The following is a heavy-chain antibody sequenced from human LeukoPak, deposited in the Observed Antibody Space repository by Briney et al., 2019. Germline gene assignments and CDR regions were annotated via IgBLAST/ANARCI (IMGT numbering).Heavy chain of an antibody. D-gene: IGHD2-2*01. CDR3: AKYQDIVVVPATSNDY. V-gene: IGHV3-23*01. CDR2: ISGSGGST. Sequence: GGSLRLSCAASGFTFSSYAMSWVRQAPGKGLEWVSAISGSGGSTYYADSVKGRFTISRDNSKNTLYLQMNSLRAEDTAVYYCAKYQDIVVVPATSNDYWGQGTLVTVSS. J-gene: IGHJ4*02. CDR1: GFTFSSYA.